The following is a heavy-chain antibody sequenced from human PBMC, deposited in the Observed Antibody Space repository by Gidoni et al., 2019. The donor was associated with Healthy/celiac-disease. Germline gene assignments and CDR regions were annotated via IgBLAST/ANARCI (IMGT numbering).Heavy chain of an antibody. Sequence: QVQLQESVPGLVQPSETLSLTCTVSGRSISSYYWSWIRQPAGKGLEWIGRIYTSGSTNYNPALKSRVTMSVDTSKNQFSLKLSSVTAADTAVYYCARDDGSTSPYGNPLYYWGQGTLVTVSS. CDR2: IYTSGST. V-gene: IGHV4-4*07. D-gene: IGHD2-2*01. CDR3: ARDDGSTSPYGNPLYY. J-gene: IGHJ4*02. CDR1: GRSISSYY.